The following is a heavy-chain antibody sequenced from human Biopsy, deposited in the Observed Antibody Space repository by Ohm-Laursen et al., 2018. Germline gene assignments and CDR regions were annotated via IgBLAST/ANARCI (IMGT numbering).Heavy chain of an antibody. D-gene: IGHD3-22*01. CDR1: GGSISNNNYY. V-gene: IGHV4-39*01. CDR2: IFYRGST. CDR3: ARDYDTSGYYYVS. J-gene: IGHJ5*02. Sequence: GTLSLTCTVSGGSISNNNYYWGWIRQPPGKGLEWIGSIFYRGSTHYKPSLKSRVNMSADTSKNQFSLKLNSVTAADTAVYYCARDYDTSGYYYVSWGQGTLVTVSS.